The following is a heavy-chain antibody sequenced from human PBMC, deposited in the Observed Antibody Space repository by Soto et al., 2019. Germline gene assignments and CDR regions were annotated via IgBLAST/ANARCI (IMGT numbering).Heavy chain of an antibody. D-gene: IGHD2-8*01. CDR3: ARGVANGILNWFDP. CDR2: TYYRSKCYN. CDR1: GDSVSSNSAA. J-gene: IGHJ5*02. V-gene: IGHV6-1*01. Sequence: PSQTLSLTCAISGDSVSSNSAAWNWIRQSPSRGLEWLGRTYYRSKCYNDYAVSVKSRITINPDTSKNQFSLQLNSVTPEDTAVYYCARGVANGILNWFDPWGQGTLVTVSS.